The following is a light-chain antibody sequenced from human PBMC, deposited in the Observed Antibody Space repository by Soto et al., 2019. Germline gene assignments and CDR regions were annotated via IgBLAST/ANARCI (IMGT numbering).Light chain of an antibody. V-gene: IGLV1-40*01. CDR2: GNS. Sequence: QSVLTQPPSVSGAPGQRVTISCTGSSSNIGAGYVVHWYQQLPGTAPKLLIYGNSNRPSGVPDRFSGSKSGTSASLAITGLQAEDEADYYCQSYDSSLSALVFGGGTKVTVL. CDR1: SSNIGAGYV. CDR3: QSYDSSLSALV. J-gene: IGLJ3*02.